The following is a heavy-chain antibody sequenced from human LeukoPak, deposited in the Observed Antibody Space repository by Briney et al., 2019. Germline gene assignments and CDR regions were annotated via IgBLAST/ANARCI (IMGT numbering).Heavy chain of an antibody. CDR3: ARRVGRYFGERAYYYNYMDV. D-gene: IGHD3-10*01. J-gene: IGHJ6*03. V-gene: IGHV4-39*07. CDR1: GGSISSSSYY. Sequence: SETLSLTCTVSGGSISSSSYYWGWIRQPPGKGLEWIGSIYYSGSTKYNPSLKSRVTISVDTSKNQFSLKLSSVTAADRAVYYCARRVGRYFGERAYYYNYMDVWDKGTTVTISS. CDR2: IYYSGST.